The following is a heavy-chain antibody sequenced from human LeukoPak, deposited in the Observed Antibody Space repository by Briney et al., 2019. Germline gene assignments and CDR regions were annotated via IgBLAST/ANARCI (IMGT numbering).Heavy chain of an antibody. CDR2: INPSGGST. Sequence: ASVKVSCKASGYTFTSYYMHWVRQAPGQGLEWMGIINPSGGSTSYAQKFQGRVTMTRDTSTSTVYMELSSLRSEDTAVYYCARDGGRGVVPAQWVGNWFDPWGQGTLVTVSS. CDR3: ARDGGRGVVPAQWVGNWFDP. V-gene: IGHV1-46*01. CDR1: GYTFTSYY. J-gene: IGHJ5*02. D-gene: IGHD2-2*01.